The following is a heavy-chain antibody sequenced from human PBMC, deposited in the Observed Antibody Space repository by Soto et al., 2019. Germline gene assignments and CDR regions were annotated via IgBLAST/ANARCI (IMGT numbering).Heavy chain of an antibody. J-gene: IGHJ4*02. CDR1: GGSIGSHY. CDR2: IHYRGNT. Sequence: LQLQESGPGLVKPWETLSLTCTVSGGSIGSHYWGWIRQPPGKGLEWIGSIHYRGNTYYNPSLMSRVSISVDTSNNQFSLKLSSLTATDTAVYYCARHRDTSSRYRLPDYWGQGTLVTVST. V-gene: IGHV4-39*01. CDR3: ARHRDTSSRYRLPDY. D-gene: IGHD6-13*01.